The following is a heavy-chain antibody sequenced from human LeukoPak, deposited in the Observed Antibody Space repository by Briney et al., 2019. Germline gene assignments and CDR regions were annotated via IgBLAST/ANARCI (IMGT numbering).Heavy chain of an antibody. CDR2: IIPIIGTA. J-gene: IGHJ4*02. D-gene: IGHD2-21*02. Sequence: ASVKVSCKASGGTFSSYAISWVRQAPGQGLEWMGGIIPIIGTANYAQKFQGRVTITADESTSTAYMELSSLRSEDTAVYYCAIPMSCGGDCYPFDYWGQGTLVTVSS. CDR1: GGTFSSYA. V-gene: IGHV1-69*13. CDR3: AIPMSCGGDCYPFDY.